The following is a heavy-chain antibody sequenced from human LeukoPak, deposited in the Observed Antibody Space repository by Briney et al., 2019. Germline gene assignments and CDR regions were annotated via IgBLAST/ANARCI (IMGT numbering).Heavy chain of an antibody. Sequence: ASVKVSCKASGYTFTSYDLNWVRRATGQGLEWMGWMSPASGNTGYAQEFQGRVTMTRDTSVSTAYMELNSLRSEDTAVYYCARGYCSGGSCYKPFDPWGQGTLVTVSS. J-gene: IGHJ5*02. CDR1: GYTFTSYD. D-gene: IGHD2-15*01. CDR3: ARGYCSGGSCYKPFDP. CDR2: MSPASGNT. V-gene: IGHV1-8*01.